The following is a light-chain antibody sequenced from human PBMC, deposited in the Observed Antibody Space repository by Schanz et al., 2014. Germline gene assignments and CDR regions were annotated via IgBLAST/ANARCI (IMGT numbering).Light chain of an antibody. CDR3: CSYAGKYTWV. CDR2: EVT. CDR1: SSDVGNNNY. V-gene: IGLV2-8*01. J-gene: IGLJ3*02. Sequence: QSALTQPPSASGSPGQSVTISCTGSSSDVGNNNYVSWYQQHPGKAPKLMIYEVTKRPSGVPDRFSGSKSGNTASLTVSGLQAEDEADYYCCSYAGKYTWVFGGGTKVTVL.